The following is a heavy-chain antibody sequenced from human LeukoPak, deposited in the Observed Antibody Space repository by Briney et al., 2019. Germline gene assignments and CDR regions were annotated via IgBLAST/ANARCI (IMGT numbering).Heavy chain of an antibody. CDR1: GGSISSSSYY. D-gene: IGHD6-19*01. V-gene: IGHV4-39*01. Sequence: SETLSLTCTVSGGSISSSSYYWGWIRQPPGKGLEWIGSIYYSGSTYYNPSLKSRVTISVDTSKNQFSLKLSSVTAADTAVYYCARGHSSGWYVEGFDYWGQGTLVTASS. CDR3: ARGHSSGWYVEGFDY. J-gene: IGHJ4*02. CDR2: IYYSGST.